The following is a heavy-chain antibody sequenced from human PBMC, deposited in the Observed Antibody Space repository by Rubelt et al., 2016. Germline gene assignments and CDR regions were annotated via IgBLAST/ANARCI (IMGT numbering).Heavy chain of an antibody. Sequence: SWIRQPAGKGLEWIGRIYTSGSTNYNPSLKSRVTISVDTSKNQFSLKLSSVTAADTAVYYCARGRFLEWLPPDYWGQGTLVTVSS. CDR3: ARGRFLEWLPPDY. V-gene: IGHV4-61*02. D-gene: IGHD3-3*01. J-gene: IGHJ4*02. CDR2: IYTSGST.